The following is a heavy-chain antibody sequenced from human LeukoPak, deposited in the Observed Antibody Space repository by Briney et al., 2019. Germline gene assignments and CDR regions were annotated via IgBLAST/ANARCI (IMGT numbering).Heavy chain of an antibody. V-gene: IGHV3-23*01. Sequence: GGSLRLSCAASGFTVSSNYMSWVRQAPGKGLEWVSSISSRHLTTYYTDSVKGRFTISRDNSKNTLYLQMNSLRAEDTAVYYCTKDPNGDYVGAFDPWGQGTLVTVSS. CDR3: TKDPNGDYVGAFDP. D-gene: IGHD4-17*01. CDR2: ISSRHLTT. J-gene: IGHJ5*02. CDR1: GFTVSSNY.